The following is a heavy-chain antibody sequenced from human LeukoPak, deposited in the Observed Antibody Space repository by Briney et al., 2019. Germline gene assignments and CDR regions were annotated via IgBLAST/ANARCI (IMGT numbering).Heavy chain of an antibody. J-gene: IGHJ4*02. CDR2: IYISGST. CDR3: AGGSYYDFWSGYHY. Sequence: PSETLSLTCGVSGCSISSGFYWGWIRQPAGKGLEWIGRIYISGSTNYNPSLKSRVTISVDTSKNQFSLKLSSVTAADTAVYYCAGGSYYDFWSGYHYWGQGTLVTVSS. V-gene: IGHV4-61*02. D-gene: IGHD3-3*01. CDR1: GCSISSGFY.